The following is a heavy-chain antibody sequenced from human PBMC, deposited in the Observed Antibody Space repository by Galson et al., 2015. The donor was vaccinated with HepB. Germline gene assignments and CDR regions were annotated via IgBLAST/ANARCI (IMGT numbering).Heavy chain of an antibody. CDR1: GFTFSSYG. Sequence: SLRLSCAASGFTFSSYGMHWVRQAPGKGLEWVAVIWYDGSNKYYADSVKGRFTISRDNSKNTLYLQMNSLRAEDTAVYYCARAPLGYCSSTSCSPGGGDYWGQGTLVTVSS. CDR2: IWYDGSNK. V-gene: IGHV3-33*01. J-gene: IGHJ4*02. D-gene: IGHD2-2*01. CDR3: ARAPLGYCSSTSCSPGGGDY.